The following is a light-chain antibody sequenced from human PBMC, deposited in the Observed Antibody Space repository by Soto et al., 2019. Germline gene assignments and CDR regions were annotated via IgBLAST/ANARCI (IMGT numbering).Light chain of an antibody. CDR3: QHYGRSAYT. V-gene: IGKV3-20*01. Sequence: EIVLTQSPGTLSLSPGERATLSCRASQSVSSNYLAWYQQKPGQAPRLLIYGASSRATGIPDRFSGSGSGTDFTLTISRLEPEEFAVDYCQHYGRSAYTFGQGTTLEIK. J-gene: IGKJ2*01. CDR2: GAS. CDR1: QSVSSNY.